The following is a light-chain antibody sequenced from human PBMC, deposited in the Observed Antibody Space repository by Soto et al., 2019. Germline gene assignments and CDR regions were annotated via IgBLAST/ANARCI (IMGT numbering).Light chain of an antibody. CDR2: GAS. CDR3: QQYGSTPIT. J-gene: IGKJ5*01. CDR1: QSVSSSY. V-gene: IGKV3-20*01. Sequence: EIVLTQSPGTLSLSPGERATLSCRASQSVSSSYLAWYQQKPGQAPRLLIDGASSRATGIRNRFSERGSGKDFTLTISKLEPEDFAVYYCQQYGSTPITFGQRTRLEMK.